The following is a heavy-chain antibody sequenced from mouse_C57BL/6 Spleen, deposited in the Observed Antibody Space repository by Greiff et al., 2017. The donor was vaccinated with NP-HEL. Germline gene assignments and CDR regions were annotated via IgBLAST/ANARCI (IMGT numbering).Heavy chain of an antibody. Sequence: EVMLVESEGGLVQPGSSMKLSCTASGFTFSDYYMAWVRQVPEKGLEWVANINYDGSSTYYLDSLKSRFIISRDNAKNILYLQMSSLKSEDTATYYCARRVYDPYWYFDVWGTGTTVTVSS. D-gene: IGHD1-1*01. CDR2: INYDGSST. CDR3: ARRVYDPYWYFDV. CDR1: GFTFSDYY. V-gene: IGHV5-16*01. J-gene: IGHJ1*03.